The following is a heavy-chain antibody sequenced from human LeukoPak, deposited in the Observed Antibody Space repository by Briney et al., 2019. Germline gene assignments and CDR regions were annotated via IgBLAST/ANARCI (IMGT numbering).Heavy chain of an antibody. CDR2: FSSSVSTI. Sequence: AGGSLRLSCAAAGFTFSDYYMSWVRQAPGKGREGVTFFSSSVSTIYYADSVKGPFTISRDNAKNSLYLQMNSLRAEDTAVYYYARDRVDIVASPFDYWGQGTLVTVSS. CDR1: GFTFSDYY. D-gene: IGHD5-12*01. V-gene: IGHV3-11*04. J-gene: IGHJ4*02. CDR3: ARDRVDIVASPFDY.